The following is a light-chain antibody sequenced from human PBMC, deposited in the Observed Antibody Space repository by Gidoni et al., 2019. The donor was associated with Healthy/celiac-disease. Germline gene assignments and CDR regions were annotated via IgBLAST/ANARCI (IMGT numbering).Light chain of an antibody. J-gene: IGKJ4*01. Sequence: DILLTQSPATLSLSPGERATLSCRASQSVSSYLAWYQQKPGQAPRLLIYDASNMATGIPARFSGSGSGTDFTLTISSLEPEDFAVYYCQQRSNWPPAFGGGTKVEIK. CDR1: QSVSSY. CDR3: QQRSNWPPA. CDR2: DAS. V-gene: IGKV3-11*01.